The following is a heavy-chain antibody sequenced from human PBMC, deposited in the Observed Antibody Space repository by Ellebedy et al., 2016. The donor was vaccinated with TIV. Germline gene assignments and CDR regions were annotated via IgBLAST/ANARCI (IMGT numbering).Heavy chain of an antibody. CDR1: GYSISSGYY. Sequence: MPSETLSLTCNVSGYSISSGYYWSWIRQPPGKGLEWIGYIYSSGSGEYNPSLKSRVTMSVDTSRGQFSLRLNSVTAADTAVYYCARSGGWYTPYDYWGQGTLVTVSS. CDR3: ARSGGWYTPYDY. V-gene: IGHV4-61*01. CDR2: IYSSGSG. D-gene: IGHD6-19*01. J-gene: IGHJ4*02.